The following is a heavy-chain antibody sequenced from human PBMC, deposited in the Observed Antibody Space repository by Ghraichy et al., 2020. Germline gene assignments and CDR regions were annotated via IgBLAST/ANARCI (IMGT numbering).Heavy chain of an antibody. CDR1: GYTFTSYD. D-gene: IGHD3-22*01. Sequence: ASVKVSCKASGYTFTSYDINWVRQATGQGLEWMGWMNPNSGNTGYAQKFQGRVTMTRNTSISTAYMELSSLRSEDTAVYYCARGAQDDSGGYYLDYYYYYYMDVWGKGTTVTVSS. CDR3: ARGAQDDSGGYYLDYYYYYYMDV. CDR2: MNPNSGNT. J-gene: IGHJ6*03. V-gene: IGHV1-8*01.